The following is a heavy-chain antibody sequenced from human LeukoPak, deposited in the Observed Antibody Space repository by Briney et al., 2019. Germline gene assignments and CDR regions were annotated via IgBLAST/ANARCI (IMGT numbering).Heavy chain of an antibody. D-gene: IGHD5-12*01. Sequence: GGSLRLSCAASGFTFSGSTMHWVRQASGKGLEWVGRIRSKTSSYATAYTASVKGRFTISRDDSKNTAYLQMNSLKTEDTAVYYCARVSGYHWESFYDYWGQGTLVTVSS. CDR1: GFTFSGST. CDR3: ARVSGYHWESFYDY. CDR2: IRSKTSSYAT. J-gene: IGHJ4*02. V-gene: IGHV3-73*01.